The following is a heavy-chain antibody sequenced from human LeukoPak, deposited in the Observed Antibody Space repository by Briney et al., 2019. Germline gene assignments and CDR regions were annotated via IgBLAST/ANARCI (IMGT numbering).Heavy chain of an antibody. V-gene: IGHV3-23*01. CDR1: GFTFSSYA. CDR3: AKDTTVIREITRGGAFDV. J-gene: IGHJ3*01. D-gene: IGHD3-10*01. CDR2: ISGDNTRT. Sequence: PGGSLRLSCAASGFTFSSYAMSWVRQAPGKGLEWVSAISGDNTRTYYADSVKGRFTISRDNSNNTLFLHMNSLRVEDTAIYYCAKDTTVIREITRGGAFDVWGQGRVVTVSS.